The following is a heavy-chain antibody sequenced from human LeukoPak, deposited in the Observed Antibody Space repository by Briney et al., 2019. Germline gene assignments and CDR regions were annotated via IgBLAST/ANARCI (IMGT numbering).Heavy chain of an antibody. CDR1: RASVSSNSAA. J-gene: IGHJ4*02. CDR3: ARGNAGYIDY. D-gene: IGHD2-2*02. CDR2: AYYRSKWYN. V-gene: IGHV6-1*01. Sequence: SHTLSLTCAISRASVSSNSAAWNWIRQSPSRGLEWLGRAYYRSKWYNGYAVSVKSRTTINPDTSKNQFSLQLKSVTPEDTAVSYCARGNAGYIDYWGQGTLVTVSS.